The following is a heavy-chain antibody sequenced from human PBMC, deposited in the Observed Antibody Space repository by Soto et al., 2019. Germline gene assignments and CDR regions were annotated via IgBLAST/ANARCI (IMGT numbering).Heavy chain of an antibody. Sequence: GGSLRLSCAASGFKFSNYAMSWVRQAPGKGLEWVSLISATGGGTYYADSVKGRFTISSDNAKNSLYLQMNSLRAEDTAVYYCARDEGTRYSSSSWGYYYGMDVWGQGTTVTVSS. J-gene: IGHJ6*02. D-gene: IGHD6-6*01. CDR3: ARDEGTRYSSSSWGYYYGMDV. CDR2: ISATGGGT. V-gene: IGHV3-23*01. CDR1: GFKFSNYA.